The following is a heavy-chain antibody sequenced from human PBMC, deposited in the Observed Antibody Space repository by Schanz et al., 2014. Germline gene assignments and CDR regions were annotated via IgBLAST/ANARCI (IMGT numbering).Heavy chain of an antibody. CDR2: ISASGGST. Sequence: EVQLVESGGGLVQPGGSLRLSCGGSGFTFSKYWMSWVRQAPGKGLEWVSTISASGGSTYYADSVKGRFTISRDNSKNTLYLQMNSLRADDTAVYFCARAHGNNWYGKGLDYWGQGTQVTVSS. CDR1: GFTFSKYW. D-gene: IGHD1-1*01. J-gene: IGHJ4*02. CDR3: ARAHGNNWYGKGLDY. V-gene: IGHV3-23*04.